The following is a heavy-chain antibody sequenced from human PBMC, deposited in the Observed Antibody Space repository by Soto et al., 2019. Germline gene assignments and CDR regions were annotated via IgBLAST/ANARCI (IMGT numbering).Heavy chain of an antibody. Sequence: SETLSLTCAVSGYSISSSNWWGWIRQPPGKGLEWIGYIYYSGSTYYNPSLKSRVTMSVDTSKNQFSLKLSSVTAVDTAVYYCARIRRDYYFDYWGQGTLVTVSS. CDR2: IYYSGST. J-gene: IGHJ4*02. V-gene: IGHV4-28*01. CDR3: ARIRRDYYFDY. CDR1: GYSISSSNW.